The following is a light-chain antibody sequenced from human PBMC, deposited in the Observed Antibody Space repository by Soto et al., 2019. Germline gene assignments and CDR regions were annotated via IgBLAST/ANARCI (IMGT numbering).Light chain of an antibody. CDR2: EVN. Sequence: QSVLTQPASVSGSPGQSITISCTGTSSDVGGYNYVSWYQQHPGKAPKLMIYEVNYRPSGVSNRFSGSKSGNTASLTISGLQAEDEADYYCSSYTSSSTGVFGNGTKVTV. CDR3: SSYTSSSTGV. J-gene: IGLJ1*01. CDR1: SSDVGGYNY. V-gene: IGLV2-14*01.